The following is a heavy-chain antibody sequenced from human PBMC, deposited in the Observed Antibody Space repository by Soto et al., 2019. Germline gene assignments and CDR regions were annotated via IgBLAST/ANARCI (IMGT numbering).Heavy chain of an antibody. CDR2: IIPIFGTA. V-gene: IGHV1-69*13. D-gene: IGHD6-13*01. Sequence: VASVKVSCKASGGTFSSYAISWVRQAPGQGLEWMGGIIPIFGTANYAQKFQGRVTITADESTSTAYMELSSLRSEDTAVYYCASTSWYEWEPNGVTVGWFDPWGQGTLVTVSS. J-gene: IGHJ5*02. CDR3: ASTSWYEWEPNGVTVGWFDP. CDR1: GGTFSSYA.